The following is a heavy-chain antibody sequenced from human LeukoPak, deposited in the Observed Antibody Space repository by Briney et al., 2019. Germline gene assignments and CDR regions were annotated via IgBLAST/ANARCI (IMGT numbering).Heavy chain of an antibody. D-gene: IGHD1-26*01. CDR3: ARSLAVGALDFDY. V-gene: IGHV3-21*01. J-gene: IGHJ4*02. CDR2: ISSSSYI. CDR1: GFTFSSYS. Sequence: GGSLRLSCAASGFTFSSYSMNWVRQAPGKGLEWVSSISSSSYIYYADSVKGRFTISRDNAKNSLYLQMNSLRAEDTTVYYCARSLAVGALDFDYWGQGTLVTVSS.